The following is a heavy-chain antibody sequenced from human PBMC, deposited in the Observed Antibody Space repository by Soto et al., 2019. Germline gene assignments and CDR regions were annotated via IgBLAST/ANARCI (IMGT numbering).Heavy chain of an antibody. V-gene: IGHV1-8*01. Sequence: ACTVSGGSISSGNYYWSFIRQPTGQGLEWMGWMNPNSGNTGYAQKFQGRVTMTRNTSISTAYMELSRMRSEDTAMYYCASIVITGYYLGYWGQGTLVTVSS. CDR3: ASIVITGYYLGY. D-gene: IGHD3-9*01. CDR1: GGSISSGN. CDR2: MNPNSGNT. J-gene: IGHJ4*02.